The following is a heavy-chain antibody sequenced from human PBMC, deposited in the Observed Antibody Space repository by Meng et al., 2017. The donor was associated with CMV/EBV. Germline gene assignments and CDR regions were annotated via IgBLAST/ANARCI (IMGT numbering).Heavy chain of an antibody. D-gene: IGHD3-3*01. J-gene: IGHJ4*02. Sequence: SETLSLTCTVSGGSISSYYWSWIRQLPGKGLEWIGYIYYSGSTNYNPSLKSRVTISVDTSKNQFSLKLSSVTAADTAVYYCARVGGHYDFWSGYAQLGYFDYWGQGTLVTVSS. V-gene: IGHV4-59*01. CDR3: ARVGGHYDFWSGYAQLGYFDY. CDR2: IYYSGST. CDR1: GGSISSYY.